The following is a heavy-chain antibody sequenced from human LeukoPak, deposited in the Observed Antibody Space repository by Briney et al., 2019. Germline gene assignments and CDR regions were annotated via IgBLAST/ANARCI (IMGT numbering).Heavy chain of an antibody. CDR1: GYTFTDYG. Sequence: ASVKVSCKASGYTFTDYGVHWVPQAPGQGLEWMGWISTYNGNTHYVQNLQDRVAMTTDASTTTAFMELRSLRSDDTAVYYCARVLGRQIAVAGDDYWGQGTLVTVSS. V-gene: IGHV1-18*01. CDR2: ISTYNGNT. J-gene: IGHJ4*02. CDR3: ARVLGRQIAVAGDDY. D-gene: IGHD6-19*01.